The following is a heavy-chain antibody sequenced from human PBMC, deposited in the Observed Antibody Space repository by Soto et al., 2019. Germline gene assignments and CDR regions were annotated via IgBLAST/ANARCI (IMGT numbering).Heavy chain of an antibody. J-gene: IGHJ2*01. CDR1: GGSVSSDTYY. Sequence: QVQLQESGPGLVKPSETLSLTCTVSGGSVSSDTYYWSWIRQPPGKGLEWIGYISYTGSTNYKPSLKSRVTTSVATSKNQFSLKLSSVTAADTAVYYCATTTLAWYLDLWGRGTLVTVSS. D-gene: IGHD1-7*01. CDR3: ATTTLAWYLDL. CDR2: ISYTGST. V-gene: IGHV4-61*01.